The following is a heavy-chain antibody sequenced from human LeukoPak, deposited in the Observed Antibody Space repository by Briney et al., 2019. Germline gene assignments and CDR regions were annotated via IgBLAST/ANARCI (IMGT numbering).Heavy chain of an antibody. V-gene: IGHV4-59*02. J-gene: IGHJ3*02. CDR2: IYYSGST. CDR1: GGSVSSYY. CDR3: ARETDAFDI. Sequence: SETLSLTCTVSGGSVSSYYWSWIRQPPGKGLEWIGYIYYSGSTNYNPSLKSRVTISVDTSKNQFSLKLSSVTAADTAVYYCARETDAFDIWGQGTMVTVSS.